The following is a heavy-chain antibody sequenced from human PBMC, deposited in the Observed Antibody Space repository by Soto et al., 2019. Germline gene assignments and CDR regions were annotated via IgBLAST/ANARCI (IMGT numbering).Heavy chain of an antibody. V-gene: IGHV3-30*18. CDR2: ISYDGGNT. Sequence: PGGSLRLSCAASGYPFSSYGMHWVRQAPGKGLEWVAVISYDGGNTHYVDSAKGRFTISRDNSKNTLHLQMNSLRADDTAVYYCAKDTYYHDSSGYYTFDHWGQGTPVTVSS. D-gene: IGHD3-22*01. CDR1: GYPFSSYG. J-gene: IGHJ4*02. CDR3: AKDTYYHDSSGYYTFDH.